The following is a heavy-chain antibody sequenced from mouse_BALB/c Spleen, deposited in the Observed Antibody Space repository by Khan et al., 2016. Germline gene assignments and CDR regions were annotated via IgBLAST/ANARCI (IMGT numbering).Heavy chain of an antibody. D-gene: IGHD2-10*02. Sequence: QIQLVQSGPELKKPGETVKISCKASGYTFTNYGVHWVKQAPGKGLKWMGWINTNTGAPTYAEEFKGRFAFSLEPSASTAFLQIDNLKNEDTATYFCARWYGNYALDYWGQGTSVTVSS. CDR1: GYTFTNYG. CDR2: INTNTGAP. V-gene: IGHV9-3*02. J-gene: IGHJ4*01. CDR3: ARWYGNYALDY.